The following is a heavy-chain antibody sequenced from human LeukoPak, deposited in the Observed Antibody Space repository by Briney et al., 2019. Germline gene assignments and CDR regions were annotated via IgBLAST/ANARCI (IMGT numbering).Heavy chain of an antibody. CDR1: GYTFTSYG. V-gene: IGHV1-2*02. D-gene: IGHD3-10*01. Sequence: ASVKVSCKASGYTFTSYGISWVRQAPGQGLEWMGWINPNSGGTNYAQKSQGRVTMTRDTSIRTVYMELSRLRSDDTAVYYCANTYALGNYYKGGFDPWGQGTLVTVSS. CDR3: ANTYALGNYYKGGFDP. J-gene: IGHJ5*02. CDR2: INPNSGGT.